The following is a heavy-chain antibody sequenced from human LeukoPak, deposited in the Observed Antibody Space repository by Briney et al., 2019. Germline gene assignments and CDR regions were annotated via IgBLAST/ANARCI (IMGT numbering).Heavy chain of an antibody. CDR3: AMRSYGMDV. Sequence: SETLSLTCAVYGGSFSGYYWSWIRQPPGKGLEWIGEINHSGSTNYNPSLKSRVTISVDTSKNQFPLKLSSVTAADTAVYYCAMRSYGMDVWGQGTTVTVSS. J-gene: IGHJ6*02. V-gene: IGHV4-34*01. CDR1: GGSFSGYY. CDR2: INHSGST.